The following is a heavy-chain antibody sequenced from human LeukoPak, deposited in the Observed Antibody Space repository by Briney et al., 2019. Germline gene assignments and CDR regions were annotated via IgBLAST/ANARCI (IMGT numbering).Heavy chain of an antibody. V-gene: IGHV1-69*05. CDR2: IIPIFGTA. CDR3: ARDLGYSSSSAIRGWFDP. CDR1: GGTFSSYA. Sequence: SSVKVSCKASGGTFSSYAISWVRQAPGQGFEWMGRIIPIFGTANYAQKFQGRVTLTTDESTSTAYMELSSLRSEDTAVYYCARDLGYSSSSAIRGWFDPWGQGTLVTVSS. D-gene: IGHD6-6*01. J-gene: IGHJ5*02.